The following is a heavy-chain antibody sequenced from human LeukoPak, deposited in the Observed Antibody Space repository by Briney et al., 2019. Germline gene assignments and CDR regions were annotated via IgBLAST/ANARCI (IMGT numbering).Heavy chain of an antibody. J-gene: IGHJ4*02. CDR3: ARLSGGDDGDY. Sequence: SETLSLTCAVSGGSISSSNWWSWVRQPPGKGLEWIGEIYHSGSTNYNPSLKSRVTISVDTSKNQFSLKLSSVTAADTAVYYCARLSGGDDGDYWGQGTLVTVSS. CDR1: GGSISSSNW. CDR2: IYHSGST. V-gene: IGHV4-4*02. D-gene: IGHD2-21*02.